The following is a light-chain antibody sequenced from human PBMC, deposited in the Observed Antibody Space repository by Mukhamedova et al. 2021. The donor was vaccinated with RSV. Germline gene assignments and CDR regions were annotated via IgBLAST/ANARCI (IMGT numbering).Light chain of an antibody. CDR3: QQYNSYSDVT. J-gene: IGKJ4*01. Sequence: WYQRRVHGKAPNLLIYKASSLENGVPSRFSGSGSGTEFTLTISSLQHEDFATYYCQQYNSYSDVTFGGGTKVEIK. CDR2: KAS. V-gene: IGKV1-5*03.